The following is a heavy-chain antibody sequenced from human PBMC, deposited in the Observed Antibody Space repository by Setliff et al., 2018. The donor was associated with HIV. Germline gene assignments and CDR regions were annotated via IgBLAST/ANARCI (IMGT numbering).Heavy chain of an antibody. J-gene: IGHJ5*02. CDR1: GFTFSRYW. V-gene: IGHV3-7*03. CDR3: AKCGGTCWHNFFGP. Sequence: PGGSLRLSCAASGFTFSRYWMSWVRQAPGKGLEWVASINQDGGQKYYVDSVKGRFTISRDNAKNSLYLQMNSLRADDTAVYYCAKCGGTCWHNFFGPWGQGTLVTVSS. D-gene: IGHD2-15*01. CDR2: INQDGGQK.